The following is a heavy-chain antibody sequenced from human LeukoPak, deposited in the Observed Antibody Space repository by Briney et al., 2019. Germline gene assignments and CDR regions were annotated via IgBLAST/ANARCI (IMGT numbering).Heavy chain of an antibody. CDR1: GITFSNSG. V-gene: IGHV3-33*01. CDR3: ARDKGTTCIDN. D-gene: IGHD4-17*01. J-gene: IGHJ4*02. Sequence: GGSLILSCAASGITFSNSGVHWVRQAPGKGLECVAFIWSDGSNKYHADSVKGRFTISRDNSKDTLYLQMNSLRAEDTAVYYCARDKGTTCIDNWGQGALVTVSS. CDR2: IWSDGSNK.